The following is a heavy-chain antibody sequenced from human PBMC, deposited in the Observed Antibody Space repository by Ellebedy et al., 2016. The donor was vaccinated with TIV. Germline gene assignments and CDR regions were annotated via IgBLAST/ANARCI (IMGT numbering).Heavy chain of an antibody. D-gene: IGHD3-10*01. CDR3: AKDILVYYYGSGTGFDY. J-gene: IGHJ4*02. CDR2: ISWNSGSI. V-gene: IGHV3-9*01. Sequence: GGSLRLSXAASGFTFDDYAMHWVRQAPGKGLEWVSGISWNSGSIGYADSVKGRFTISRDNAKNSLYLQMNSLRAEDTALYYCAKDILVYYYGSGTGFDYWGQGTLVTVSS. CDR1: GFTFDDYA.